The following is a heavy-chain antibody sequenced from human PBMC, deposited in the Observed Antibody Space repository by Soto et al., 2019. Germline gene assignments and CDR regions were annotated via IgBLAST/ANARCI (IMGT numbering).Heavy chain of an antibody. D-gene: IGHD6-19*01. CDR3: AKATTNGGWYNPFDS. V-gene: IGHV3-23*01. CDR2: LSGSGTST. CDR1: GFSFVNYA. Sequence: LILSCAASGFSFVNYAMNWVRQAPGKGLEWVSGLSGSGTSTYYADSVKGRFTISRDNSRDTLFLQMNSLTADDTAVYYCAKATTNGGWYNPFDSWGQGALVTVSS. J-gene: IGHJ4*02.